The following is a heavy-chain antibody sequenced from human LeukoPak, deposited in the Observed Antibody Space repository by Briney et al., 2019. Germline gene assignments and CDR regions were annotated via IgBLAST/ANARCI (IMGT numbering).Heavy chain of an antibody. Sequence: GGSLRLSCEASGFMFSSHEMNWVRQSPGKGLEWLSYISGDGTTIFYEDSVKGRFSISRDNAKKSLSLQMNSLRVEDTAVYYCVRRESSGFFYYFDHWGQGALVTVSS. CDR2: ISGDGTTI. J-gene: IGHJ4*02. CDR1: GFMFSSHE. CDR3: VRRESSGFFYYFDH. D-gene: IGHD3-22*01. V-gene: IGHV3-48*03.